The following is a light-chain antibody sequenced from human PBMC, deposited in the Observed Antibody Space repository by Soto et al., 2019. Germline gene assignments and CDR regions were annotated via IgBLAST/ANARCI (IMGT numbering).Light chain of an antibody. CDR3: QQSFSSPPWT. CDR2: AAS. Sequence: DIQMTQSPSSLSASVGDIVTITFRASQNIKTYLNWYQQKPGKAPNLLIYAASSLHSGVPSRFSGSGSGTDFTLTISSLQPEDFATYYCQQSFSSPPWTFGQGTKVDIK. J-gene: IGKJ1*01. CDR1: QNIKTY. V-gene: IGKV1-39*01.